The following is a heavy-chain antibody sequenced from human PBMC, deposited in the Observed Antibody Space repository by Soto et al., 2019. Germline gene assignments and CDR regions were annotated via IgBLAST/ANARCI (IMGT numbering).Heavy chain of an antibody. CDR2: ISSSGSTI. J-gene: IGHJ4*02. CDR1: EFTFSSFE. CDR3: VRFGGAAAGPGDY. V-gene: IGHV3-48*03. D-gene: IGHD6-13*01. Sequence: ESGGGLVQPGGSLRLSCVASEFTFSSFEMNWVRQAPGKGLEWVSYISSSGSTIYYTDSVKGRFTISRDNAKKSLYLQMNSLRVEDTAVYYCVRFGGAAAGPGDYWGQGTQVTVSS.